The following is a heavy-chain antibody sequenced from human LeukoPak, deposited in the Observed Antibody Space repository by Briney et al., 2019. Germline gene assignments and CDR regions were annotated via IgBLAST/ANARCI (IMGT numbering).Heavy chain of an antibody. CDR3: TRVGEMATTVDY. Sequence: PGRFLRLSCTASGFTFGDYAMSWFRQAPGKGLEWVGFIRSKAYGGTTEYAASVKGRFTISRDDSKSIAYLQMNSLKTEDTAVYYCTRVGEMATTVDYWGQGTLVTVSS. J-gene: IGHJ4*02. V-gene: IGHV3-49*03. CDR2: IRSKAYGGTT. CDR1: GFTFGDYA. D-gene: IGHD5-24*01.